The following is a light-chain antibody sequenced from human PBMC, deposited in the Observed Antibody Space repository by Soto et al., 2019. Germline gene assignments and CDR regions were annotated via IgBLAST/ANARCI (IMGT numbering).Light chain of an antibody. J-gene: IGKJ5*01. V-gene: IGKV3-20*01. CDR1: QSIRSL. CDR3: QQYGSSPPIT. Sequence: TQSPSTLSASVGDRVTITCRASQSIRSLLAWYQQKPGQAPRLLIYGASSRATGIPDRFSGSGSGTDFTLTISRLEPEDFAVYYCQQYGSSPPITFGQGTRLEIK. CDR2: GAS.